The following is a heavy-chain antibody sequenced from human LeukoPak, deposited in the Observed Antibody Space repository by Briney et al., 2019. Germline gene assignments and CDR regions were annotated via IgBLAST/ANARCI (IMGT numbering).Heavy chain of an antibody. J-gene: IGHJ4*02. V-gene: IGHV4-34*01. CDR2: INHSGST. Sequence: SETLSLTCAVYGGSFSGYYWSWIRQPPGKGLEWIGEINHSGSTNYNPSLKSRVTISVDTSKNQFSLKLSSVTAADTAVYYCARRNCSSTSCYEVLFDYWGQGTLVTVSS. CDR1: GGSFSGYY. D-gene: IGHD2-2*01. CDR3: ARRNCSSTSCYEVLFDY.